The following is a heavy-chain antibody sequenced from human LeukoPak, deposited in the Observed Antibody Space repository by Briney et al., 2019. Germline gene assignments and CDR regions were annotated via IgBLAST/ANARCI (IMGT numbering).Heavy chain of an antibody. CDR3: SRGLDSRKLGY. J-gene: IGHJ4*02. CDR1: GASFSSGDQY. Sequence: SQTLSLTCTVSGASFSSGDQYWNWVRQSPGKGLEWIGSIHPSGTLYNNPSLENRVTISIDTSKNQFSLNLNSVTAADTAVYFCSRGLDSRKLGYWGQGTLVTVSS. CDR2: IHPSGTL. D-gene: IGHD3-22*01. V-gene: IGHV4-31*03.